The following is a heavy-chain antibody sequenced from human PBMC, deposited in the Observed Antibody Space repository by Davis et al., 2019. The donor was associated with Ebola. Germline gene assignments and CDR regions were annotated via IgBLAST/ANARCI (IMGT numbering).Heavy chain of an antibody. CDR3: AREGVVAATRFDY. Sequence: MPSETLSLTCTVSGGSISSGYYWGWIRQPPGKGLEWIGSIYHSGSTYYNPSLKSRVTISVDTSKNQFSLKLSSVTAADTAVYYCAREGVVAATRFDYWGQGTLVTVSS. J-gene: IGHJ4*02. CDR2: IYHSGST. CDR1: GGSISSGYY. V-gene: IGHV4-38-2*02. D-gene: IGHD2-15*01.